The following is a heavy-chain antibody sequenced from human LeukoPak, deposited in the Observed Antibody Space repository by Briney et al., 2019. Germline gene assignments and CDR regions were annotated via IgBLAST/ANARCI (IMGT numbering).Heavy chain of an antibody. D-gene: IGHD4-17*01. CDR3: AKGDIYGDYVGG. Sequence: GGSLRLSCAASEFTFSSYGMHWVRQAPGKGLEWVADIWYDGKTEHFADSVRGRFAISRDNFKNTLYLQMNSLRAEDTGVYYCAKGDIYGDYVGGWGQGTLVTVSS. CDR1: EFTFSSYG. V-gene: IGHV3-33*06. J-gene: IGHJ4*02. CDR2: IWYDGKTE.